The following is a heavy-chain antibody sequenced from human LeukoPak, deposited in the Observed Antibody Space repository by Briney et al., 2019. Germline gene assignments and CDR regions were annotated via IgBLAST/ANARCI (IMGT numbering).Heavy chain of an antibody. D-gene: IGHD3-22*01. V-gene: IGHV1-46*01. CDR1: GYTFTSYY. CDR3: ARCPHYYDSSGYYPEDY. CDR2: INPSGGST. Sequence: ASVKVSCKASGYTFTSYYMHWVRQAPGQGLEWMGIINPSGGSTSYAQKFQGRVTMTRNTSISTAYMELSSLRSEDTAVYYCARCPHYYDSSGYYPEDYWGQGTLVTVSS. J-gene: IGHJ4*02.